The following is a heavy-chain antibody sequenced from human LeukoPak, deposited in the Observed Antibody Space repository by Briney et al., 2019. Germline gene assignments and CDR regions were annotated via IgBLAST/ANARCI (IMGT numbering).Heavy chain of an antibody. Sequence: GGSLRLSCAASGFTFSSYGMHWVRQAPGKGLEWVAVISYDGSNKYYADSVKGRFTISRDNSKNTLYLQMNSLRAEDTAVYFCAKSTGRGYYDSSAPGAFDIWGQGTMVTVSS. CDR2: ISYDGSNK. CDR1: GFTFSSYG. J-gene: IGHJ3*02. D-gene: IGHD3-22*01. CDR3: AKSTGRGYYDSSAPGAFDI. V-gene: IGHV3-30*18.